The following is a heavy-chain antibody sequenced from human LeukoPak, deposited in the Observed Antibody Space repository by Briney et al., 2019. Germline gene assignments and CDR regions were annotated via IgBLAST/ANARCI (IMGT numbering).Heavy chain of an antibody. CDR1: GSTFSSYW. V-gene: IGHV3-74*01. CDR2: LSPDGGTI. Sequence: PGGSLRLSCVVSGSTFSSYWMHWVRQAPGKGLVWVSRLSPDGGTIDYSDSVRGRFTISRDNAKDTLYLQMNSLRVDDTAVYYCATAGQWRFDSWGLGTLVTVSS. J-gene: IGHJ4*02. CDR3: ATAGQWRFDS. D-gene: IGHD6-19*01.